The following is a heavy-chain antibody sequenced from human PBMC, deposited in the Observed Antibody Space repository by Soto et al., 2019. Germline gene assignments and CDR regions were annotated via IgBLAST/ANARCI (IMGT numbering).Heavy chain of an antibody. CDR1: GFTFSNYA. D-gene: IGHD3-3*01. V-gene: IGHV3-23*01. Sequence: DVQLLESGGGLVQPGGSLRLSCTASGFTFSNYAMSWVRQAPGKGLDWVSAMSGSGGSTYYADSVKGRFTISRDNSKKTLDLHMSSLRAEDTAFYYCAKEPNYDFWSGYRYFDSWGQGSLVTVSS. CDR2: MSGSGGST. CDR3: AKEPNYDFWSGYRYFDS. J-gene: IGHJ4*02.